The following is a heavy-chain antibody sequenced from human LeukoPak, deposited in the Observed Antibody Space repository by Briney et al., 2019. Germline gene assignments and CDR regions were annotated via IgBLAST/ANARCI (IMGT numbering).Heavy chain of an antibody. Sequence: ASVKVSCKASGYTLTSYGISWVRHAPGQGLEWMGCISAYNGNTNYAQKPQGRVTMTTDTSTSTAYMDMRSLRSDDTAVYYCARGGYYDSSGYYYTRDNWFDPWGQGTLVTVSS. D-gene: IGHD3-22*01. CDR3: ARGGYYDSSGYYYTRDNWFDP. V-gene: IGHV1-18*01. J-gene: IGHJ5*02. CDR2: ISAYNGNT. CDR1: GYTLTSYG.